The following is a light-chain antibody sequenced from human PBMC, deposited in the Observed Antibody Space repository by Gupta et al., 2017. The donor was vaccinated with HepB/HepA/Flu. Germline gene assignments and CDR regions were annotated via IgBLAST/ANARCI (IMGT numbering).Light chain of an antibody. CDR1: SNDFGDYDY. J-gene: IGLJ3*02. V-gene: IGLV2-8*01. CDR2: QVN. Sequence: QSALTQPPSASGSPGQSVTISCTGTSNDFGDYDYVSWYQQHPGQAPKLMIFQVNKRPSGVPDRFSGSKSGNTASLTVSGLQAEDEAHYYGSSYAGSNNPPWVFGGGTKLTVL. CDR3: SSYAGSNNPPWV.